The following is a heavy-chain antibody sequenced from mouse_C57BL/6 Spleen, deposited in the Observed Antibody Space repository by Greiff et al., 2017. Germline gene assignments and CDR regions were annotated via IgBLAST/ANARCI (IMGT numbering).Heavy chain of an antibody. Sequence: QVQLQQSGAELVRPGASVTLSCKASGYTFTDYEMHWLKQTPVHGLEWIGAIDPETGGTAYNQKFKGKAILTADKSSSTAYMELRSLTSEDSAVYYCTRRESYSNPLDYWGQGTTLTVSS. V-gene: IGHV1-15*01. J-gene: IGHJ2*01. CDR3: TRRESYSNPLDY. D-gene: IGHD2-5*01. CDR2: IDPETGGT. CDR1: GYTFTDYE.